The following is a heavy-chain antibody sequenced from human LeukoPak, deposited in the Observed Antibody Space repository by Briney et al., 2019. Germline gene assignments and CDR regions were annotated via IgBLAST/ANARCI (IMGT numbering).Heavy chain of an antibody. CDR3: AKEAGTGWFDP. CDR2: ISSSSSYT. Sequence: PGGSLRLSCAASGFTFSDYYMSWIRQAPGKGLEWVSYISSSSSYTNYADSVKGRFTISRDNSKNTLYLQMNSLRAEDTAVYYCAKEAGTGWFDPWGQGTLVTVSS. V-gene: IGHV3-11*05. J-gene: IGHJ5*02. D-gene: IGHD6-13*01. CDR1: GFTFSDYY.